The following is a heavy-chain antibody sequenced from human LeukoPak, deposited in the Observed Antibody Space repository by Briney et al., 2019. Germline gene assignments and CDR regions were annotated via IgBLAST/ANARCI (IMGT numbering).Heavy chain of an antibody. CDR1: GFTFSNYA. CDR3: ATSPADYDILTGYPIGWFDP. Sequence: GGSLRLSCAASGFTFSNYAMSWVRQAPGKGLEWVSAISGSGGSTYYADSVKGRFTISRDNSKNTLYLQMNSLRAEDTAVYYCATSPADYDILTGYPIGWFDPWGQGTLVTVSS. J-gene: IGHJ5*02. V-gene: IGHV3-23*01. D-gene: IGHD3-9*01. CDR2: ISGSGGST.